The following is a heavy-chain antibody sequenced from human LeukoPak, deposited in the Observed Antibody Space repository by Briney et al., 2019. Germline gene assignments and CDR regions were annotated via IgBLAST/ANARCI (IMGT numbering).Heavy chain of an antibody. Sequence: ASVKVSCKASGYTFTSYGISWVRQAPGQGLEWMGWISAYNGNTNYAQKLQGRVTMTTDTSTSTAYMELRSLRSDDTAVYYCARFDSNYDYGGYLGAFDIWGQGTMVTVSS. CDR1: GYTFTSYG. J-gene: IGHJ3*02. V-gene: IGHV1-18*01. CDR2: ISAYNGNT. CDR3: ARFDSNYDYGGYLGAFDI. D-gene: IGHD4-17*01.